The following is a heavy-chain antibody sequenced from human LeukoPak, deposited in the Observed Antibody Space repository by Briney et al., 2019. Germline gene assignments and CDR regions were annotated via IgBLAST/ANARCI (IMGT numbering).Heavy chain of an antibody. Sequence: SETLSLTCTVSGGSISSGSYYWSWIRQPAGKGLEWMGRVYTSGSTNYNPSLKSRVTISIDTSKNQFSLKLSSVTAADTAVYYCARSPTKRVTEDYWGQGTLVTVSS. CDR1: GGSISSGSYY. CDR2: VYTSGST. CDR3: ARSPTKRVTEDY. D-gene: IGHD5-18*01. J-gene: IGHJ4*02. V-gene: IGHV4-61*02.